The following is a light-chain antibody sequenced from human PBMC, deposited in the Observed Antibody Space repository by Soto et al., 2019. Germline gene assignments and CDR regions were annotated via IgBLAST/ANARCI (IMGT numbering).Light chain of an antibody. CDR3: QQYYSTPQT. V-gene: IGKV4-1*01. J-gene: IGKJ1*01. Sequence: DIVMTQSPDSLAVSLGERATINCKSSQSVLYSSNNKNYLAWYQQKPGQPPKLLIYWASTRESGVPDRFSGSASATDFTLTSSILQAEDVAVYYCQQYYSTPQTFGQGTKVEIK. CDR2: WAS. CDR1: QSVLYSSNNKNY.